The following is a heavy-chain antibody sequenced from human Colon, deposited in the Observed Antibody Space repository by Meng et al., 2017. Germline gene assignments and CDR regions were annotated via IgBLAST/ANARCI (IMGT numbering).Heavy chain of an antibody. Sequence: QVQLQGSGPGLVKPSETLSLTCTVSGGSISSYNWWSWVRQPPGKGLEWIGQIDLGGTPYYNPSLESRVIMSLDKSKNQLSLRLTSVAAADTAVYYCARHGGWHFDYWGQGALVTVSS. V-gene: IGHV4-4*02. CDR2: IDLGGTP. D-gene: IGHD6-19*01. CDR1: GGSISSYNW. J-gene: IGHJ4*02. CDR3: ARHGGWHFDY.